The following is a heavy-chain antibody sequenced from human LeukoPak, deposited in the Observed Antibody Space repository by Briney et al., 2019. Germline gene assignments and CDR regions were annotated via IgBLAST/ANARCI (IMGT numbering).Heavy chain of an antibody. CDR2: INNSGSYI. Sequence: GGSLRLSCAASGFTFSSYSLNWVRQAPGKGLEWVSSINNSGSYIYYADSKRRGTIISRETDKNSSSLQMTIMGAEATAVYYFARAHYTYYFDYCGQGTVAIVSS. D-gene: IGHD3-10*01. CDR1: GFTFSSYS. CDR3: ARAHYTYYFDY. V-gene: IGHV3-21*01. J-gene: IGHJ4*02.